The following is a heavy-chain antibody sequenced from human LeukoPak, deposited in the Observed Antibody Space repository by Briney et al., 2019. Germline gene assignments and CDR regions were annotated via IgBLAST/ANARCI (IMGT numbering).Heavy chain of an antibody. CDR3: AKGVRGYDFWSGYYTGVWFDP. Sequence: SETLSLTCTVSVGSISSGSYYWSWIRQPAGKGLEWIGRIYTSGSTNYNPSLKSRVPISVDTSKNQFSLKLTSVTAEDTAVYYCAKGVRGYDFWSGYYTGVWFDPWGQGTLVTVSS. CDR1: VGSISSGSYY. J-gene: IGHJ5*02. CDR2: IYTSGST. V-gene: IGHV4-61*02. D-gene: IGHD3-3*01.